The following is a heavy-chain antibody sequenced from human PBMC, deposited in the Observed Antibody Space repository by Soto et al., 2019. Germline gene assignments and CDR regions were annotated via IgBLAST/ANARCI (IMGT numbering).Heavy chain of an antibody. CDR1: GFTFSSYA. CDR3: AKGLRFMEH. D-gene: IGHD1-1*01. Sequence: GGSLRLSCVASGFTFSSYALHWVRQAPGKGLEWVALISNDGMNTFYADSVKGRMTVSRDKAEKTMCLQMNSLTAEDTAVYYCAKGLRFMEHWGQGTVVTVSS. J-gene: IGHJ1*01. V-gene: IGHV3-30-3*02. CDR2: ISNDGMNT.